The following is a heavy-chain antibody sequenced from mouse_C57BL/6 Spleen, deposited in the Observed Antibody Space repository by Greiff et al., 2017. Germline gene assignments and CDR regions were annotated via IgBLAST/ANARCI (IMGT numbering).Heavy chain of an antibody. CDR1: GYTFTSYW. V-gene: IGHV1-72*01. CDR2: IDPNSGGT. CDR3: ARSGVITTVVEDY. Sequence: QVQLQQPGAELVKPGASVKLSCKASGYTFTSYWMHWVKQRPGRGLEWIGMIDPNSGGTKYNEKFKSKATLTVDKPSSTAYMQLSSLTSEDSEVYYCARSGVITTVVEDYWGQGTTLTVSS. D-gene: IGHD1-1*01. J-gene: IGHJ2*01.